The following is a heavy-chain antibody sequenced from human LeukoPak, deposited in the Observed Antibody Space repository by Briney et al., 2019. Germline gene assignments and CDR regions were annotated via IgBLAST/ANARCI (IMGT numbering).Heavy chain of an antibody. V-gene: IGHV3-21*01. CDR1: AFTFSSYS. Sequence: GGSLRLSCAASAFTFSSYSMNWVRQAPGKGLEWVSSISSSSSYIYYADSVKGRFTISRDNAKNSLYLQMNSLRAEDTAVYYCARDGGSSSWYGEYYFDYWGQGTLVTVSS. J-gene: IGHJ4*02. CDR2: ISSSSSYI. D-gene: IGHD6-13*01. CDR3: ARDGGSSSWYGEYYFDY.